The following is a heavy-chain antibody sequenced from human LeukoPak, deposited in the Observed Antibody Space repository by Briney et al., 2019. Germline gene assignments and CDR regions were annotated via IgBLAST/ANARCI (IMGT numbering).Heavy chain of an antibody. CDR3: ATSSGYYSIDAFDI. Sequence: PSETLSLTCAVYNGSFSDYYWSWIRQPAGKGLEWIGRIYTSGSTNYNPSLKSRVTMSVDTSKNQFSLKLSSVTAADTAVYYCATSSGYYSIDAFDIWGQGTMVTVSS. J-gene: IGHJ3*02. V-gene: IGHV4-59*10. CDR1: NGSFSDYY. D-gene: IGHD3-22*01. CDR2: IYTSGST.